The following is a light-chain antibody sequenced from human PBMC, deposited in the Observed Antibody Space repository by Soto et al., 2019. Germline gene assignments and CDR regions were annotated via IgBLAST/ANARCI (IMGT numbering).Light chain of an antibody. J-gene: IGKJ1*01. V-gene: IGKV3-11*01. CDR1: QSVSSY. CDR2: DAS. CDR3: QQRRSWPRT. Sequence: EIVLTQSPATLSLSPGERATLSCRASQSVSSYLAWYQQKPGQVPRLVIYDASNRATGIPGMFSGSGSRTDFTITISRLEPEDFGVYYCQQRRSWPRTFGQGTKVEIK.